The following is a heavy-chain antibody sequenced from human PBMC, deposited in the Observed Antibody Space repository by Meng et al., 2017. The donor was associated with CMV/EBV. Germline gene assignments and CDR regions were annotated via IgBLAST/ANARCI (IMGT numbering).Heavy chain of an antibody. J-gene: IGHJ6*02. CDR2: IYPGDSDT. CDR3: ARPIAAAGNGYYGMDV. D-gene: IGHD6-13*01. Sequence: GGSLRLSCKGSGYSFTSYWIGWVRQMPGKGLEWMGIIYPGDSDTRYSPSFQGQVTISADRSISTAYLQWSSLNASDTAMYYCARPIAAAGNGYYGMDVWGQGTTVTVSS. CDR1: GYSFTSYW. V-gene: IGHV5-51*01.